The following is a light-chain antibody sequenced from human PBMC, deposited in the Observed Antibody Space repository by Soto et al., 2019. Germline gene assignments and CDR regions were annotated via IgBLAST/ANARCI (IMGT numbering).Light chain of an antibody. J-gene: IGKJ1*01. V-gene: IGKV1-5*03. CDR2: KAS. CDR3: QQSHFYWT. CDR1: QTIGDW. Sequence: DIQMTQSPSTLPASVGDRVTITCRASQTIGDWLAWYQQKPGKVPKLRIYKASTLEGGVPSRFSGSGSGTEFTLTISSLQPDDFATYYCQQSHFYWTFGQGTKVEIK.